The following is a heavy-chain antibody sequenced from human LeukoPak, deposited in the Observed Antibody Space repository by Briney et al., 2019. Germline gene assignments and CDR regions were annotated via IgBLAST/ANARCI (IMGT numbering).Heavy chain of an antibody. CDR2: INHSGST. Sequence: SETLSLTCAVYGGSFRGYYWSWIRQPPGKGLEWIGEINHSGSTNYNPSLKSRVTISVDTSKNQFSLKLSSVTAADTAVYYCARRAEMGNCSGGSCYSGYFDYWGQGTLVTVSS. V-gene: IGHV4-34*01. CDR1: GGSFRGYY. CDR3: ARRAEMGNCSGGSCYSGYFDY. J-gene: IGHJ4*02. D-gene: IGHD2-15*01.